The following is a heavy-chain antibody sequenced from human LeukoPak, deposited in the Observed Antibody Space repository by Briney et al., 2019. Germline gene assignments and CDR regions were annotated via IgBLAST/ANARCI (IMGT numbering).Heavy chain of an antibody. CDR2: IKQDGSEK. V-gene: IGHV3-7*01. CDR1: GFTFSSYW. D-gene: IGHD2-15*01. CDR3: ARGYCSGGTCYEYHYYYYMDV. J-gene: IGHJ6*03. Sequence: GGSLRLSCAASGFTFSSYWMSWVRQAPGKGLEWVANIKQDGSEKYYVDSVKGRFTISRDNAKNSLYLQMNSLRAEDTAVYYCARGYCSGGTCYEYHYYYYMDVWGTGTTVTISS.